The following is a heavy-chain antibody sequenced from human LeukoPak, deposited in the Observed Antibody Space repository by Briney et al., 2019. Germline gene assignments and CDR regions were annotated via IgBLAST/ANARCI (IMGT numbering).Heavy chain of an antibody. CDR1: GLSVADTY. CDR2: LYMAGES. D-gene: IGHD1-14*01. CDR3: AAGFRSEFIYFYLHV. J-gene: IGHJ6*03. V-gene: IGHV3-53*03. Sequence: GGSLRLTCAVSGLSVADTYMAWVRQTPGKGLEWVATLYMAGESYYADSVRGRFNISRDNSENTLYLQMTTLRDDDTAIYYCAAGFRSEFIYFYLHVWGKGTPVTVSS.